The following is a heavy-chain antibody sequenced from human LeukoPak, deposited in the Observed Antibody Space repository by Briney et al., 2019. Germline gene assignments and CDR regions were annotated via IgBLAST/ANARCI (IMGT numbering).Heavy chain of an antibody. J-gene: IGHJ4*02. CDR1: GFTFSSYS. D-gene: IGHD3-16*01. CDR2: ISNSSSYI. Sequence: GGSLRLSCAASGFTFSSYSMNWVRQAPGKGLEWVSSISNSSSYIYYADSVKGRFTISRDNAKNSLYLQMNSLRAEDTAVYYCARDAAGGPPGIDYWGQGTLVTVSS. V-gene: IGHV3-21*01. CDR3: ARDAAGGPPGIDY.